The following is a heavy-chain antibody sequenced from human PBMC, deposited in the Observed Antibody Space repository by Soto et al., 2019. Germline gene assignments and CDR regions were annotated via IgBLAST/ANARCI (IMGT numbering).Heavy chain of an antibody. Sequence: SETLSLTCGVSDSSINSNYYWLWIRQPPGKGLEWIGAIHHSGTTYYTPSLKSRVTISMDMSKNHFSLRLTSVTAADTAVYYCTRDSGIYYFDSWGQGTLVTVSS. V-gene: IGHV4-38-2*02. CDR2: IHHSGTT. D-gene: IGHD2-15*01. CDR1: DSSINSNYY. J-gene: IGHJ4*02. CDR3: TRDSGIYYFDS.